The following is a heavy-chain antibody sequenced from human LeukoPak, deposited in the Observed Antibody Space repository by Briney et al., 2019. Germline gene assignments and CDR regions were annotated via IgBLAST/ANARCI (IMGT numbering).Heavy chain of an antibody. J-gene: IGHJ4*02. CDR3: ARDRSGGITGTPYYFDY. CDR2: IIPIFGTA. Sequence: SVKVSCKASGGTFSSYAISWVRQAPGQGLEWMRGIIPIFGTANYAQKFQGRVTITTDESTSTAYMELSSLRSEDTAVYYCARDRSGGITGTPYYFDYWGQGTLVTVSS. V-gene: IGHV1-69*05. D-gene: IGHD1-20*01. CDR1: GGTFSSYA.